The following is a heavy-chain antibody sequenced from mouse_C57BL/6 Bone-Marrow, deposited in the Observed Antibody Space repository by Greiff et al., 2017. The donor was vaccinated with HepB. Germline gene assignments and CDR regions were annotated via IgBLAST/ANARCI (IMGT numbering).Heavy chain of an antibody. CDR3: ARGGLSMDY. CDR1: GYTFTSYW. CDR2: IDPSDSYT. V-gene: IGHV1-50*01. D-gene: IGHD3-3*01. Sequence: VQLQQSGAELVKPGASVKLSCKASGYTFTSYWMQWVKQRPGQGLEWIGEIDPSDSYTNYNQKFKGKATLTVDTSSSTAYMQLSSLTSEDSAVYYCARGGLSMDYWGQGTSVTVSS. J-gene: IGHJ4*01.